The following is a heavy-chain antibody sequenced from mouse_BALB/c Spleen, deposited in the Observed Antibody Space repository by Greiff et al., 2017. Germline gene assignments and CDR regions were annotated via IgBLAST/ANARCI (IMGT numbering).Heavy chain of an antibody. V-gene: IGHV14-3*02. CDR3: ASTATVAMDY. D-gene: IGHD1-2*01. CDR2: IDPANGNT. CDR1: GFNIKDTY. J-gene: IGHJ4*01. Sequence: VQLKQSGAELVKPGASVKLSCTASGFNIKDTYMHWVKQRPEQGLEWIGRIDPANGNTKYDPKFQGKATITADTSSNTAYLQLSSLTSEDTAVYYCASTATVAMDYWGQGTSVTVTS.